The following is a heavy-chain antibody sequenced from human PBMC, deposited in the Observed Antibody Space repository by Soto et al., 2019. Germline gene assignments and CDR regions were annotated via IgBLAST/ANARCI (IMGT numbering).Heavy chain of an antibody. V-gene: IGHV3-11*01. Sequence: GGSLRLSCAASGFTLSDYYMTWIRQAPGKGLDWVSYISSSGSTIYYADSVKGRFTISRDNAKNSLYLQINSLRAEDTAVYYCARGTGACFGDYWGQGTLVTVSS. CDR1: GFTLSDYY. D-gene: IGHD1-26*01. CDR3: ARGTGACFGDY. J-gene: IGHJ4*02. CDR2: ISSSGSTI.